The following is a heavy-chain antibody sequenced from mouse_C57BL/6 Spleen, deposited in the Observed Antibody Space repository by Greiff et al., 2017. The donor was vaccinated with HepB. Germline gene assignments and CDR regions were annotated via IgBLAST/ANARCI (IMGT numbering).Heavy chain of an antibody. CDR2: ISYDGSN. CDR1: GYSITSGYY. Sequence: EVQRVESGPGLVKPSQSLSLTCSVTGYSITSGYYWNWIRQFPGNKLEWMGYISYDGSNNYNPSLKNRISITRDTSKNQFFLKLNSVTTEDTATYYCARVGSSYYAMDYWGQGTSVTVSS. D-gene: IGHD1-1*01. V-gene: IGHV3-6*01. CDR3: ARVGSSYYAMDY. J-gene: IGHJ4*01.